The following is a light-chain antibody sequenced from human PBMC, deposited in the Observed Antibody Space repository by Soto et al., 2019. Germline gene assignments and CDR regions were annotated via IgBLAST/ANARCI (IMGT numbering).Light chain of an antibody. J-gene: IGKJ4*01. V-gene: IGKV4-1*01. CDR3: QQYYTTPLT. Sequence: DIVLTQSPDSLAVSLGERATINCKSSQSLFSVSNNKNYLTWYQQKPGQPPTLLVYWASTREFGVPDRFSGSGSATDFTLTISSLQDDDVAVYYCQQYYTTPLTFGGGTKVDIK. CDR1: QSLFSVSNNKNY. CDR2: WAS.